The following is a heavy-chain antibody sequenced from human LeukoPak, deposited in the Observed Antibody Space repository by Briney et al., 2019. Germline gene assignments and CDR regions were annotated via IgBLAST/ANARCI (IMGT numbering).Heavy chain of an antibody. CDR1: GASVSTSDYY. J-gene: IGHJ4*02. D-gene: IGHD3-3*01. CDR2: VFYTGKA. V-gene: IGHV4-39*07. Sequence: SETLSLTCTVSGASVSTSDYYWGWLRESRVKGLEWIGDVFYTGKANYNPSLRGRATISIDTSKNQFSLKLTYVTAADSAVYYCARVFVSWGQGTLVTASS. CDR3: ARVFVS.